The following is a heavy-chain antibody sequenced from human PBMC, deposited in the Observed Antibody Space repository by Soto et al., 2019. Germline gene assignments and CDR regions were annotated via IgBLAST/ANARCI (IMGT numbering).Heavy chain of an antibody. D-gene: IGHD3-22*01. V-gene: IGHV1-69*13. Sequence: SVKVSCKASGGTFSSYAISWVRQAPGQGLEWMGGIIPIFGTANYAQKFQGRVTITADESTGTAYMELSSLRSEDTAVYYCARLTYYYDSSGHYFDYWGQGTLVTISS. CDR3: ARLTYYYDSSGHYFDY. CDR2: IIPIFGTA. CDR1: GGTFSSYA. J-gene: IGHJ4*02.